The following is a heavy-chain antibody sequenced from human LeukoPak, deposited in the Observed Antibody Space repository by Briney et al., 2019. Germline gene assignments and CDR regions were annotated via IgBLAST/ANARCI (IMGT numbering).Heavy chain of an antibody. D-gene: IGHD6-19*01. CDR2: LFYTGST. J-gene: IGHJ4*02. CDR3: ASGSYSSGWHPYFDS. CDR1: GGSLSSSNYY. V-gene: IGHV4-39*01. Sequence: SETLSLTCSVSGGSLSSSNYYWGCIRLPPGNGLEWIGSLFYTGSTYSHPSLKSRVTISVDTSKNQFSLNLSSVTAADTAIYYCASGSYSSGWHPYFDSWGQGTLVTVSS.